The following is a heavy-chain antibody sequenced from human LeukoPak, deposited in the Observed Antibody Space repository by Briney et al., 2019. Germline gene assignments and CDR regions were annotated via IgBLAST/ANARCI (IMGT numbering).Heavy chain of an antibody. J-gene: IGHJ5*02. CDR3: ARDQQWLVFSWFDP. Sequence: ASVKVSCKASGYTFTGYYMHWVRQAPGQGLEWMGWINPNSGGTNYAQKFQDRVTMTRDTSISTAYMELSRLRSDDTAVYYCARDQQWLVFSWFDPWGQGTLVTVSS. D-gene: IGHD6-19*01. CDR1: GYTFTGYY. V-gene: IGHV1-2*02. CDR2: INPNSGGT.